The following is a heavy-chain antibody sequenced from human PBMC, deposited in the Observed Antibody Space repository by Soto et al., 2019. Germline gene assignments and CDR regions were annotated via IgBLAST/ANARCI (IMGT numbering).Heavy chain of an antibody. V-gene: IGHV4-4*02. D-gene: IGHD1-1*01. J-gene: IGHJ5*02. CDR1: GGSISSSNW. CDR2: IYHGGST. Sequence: SSETLSLTCAVSGGSISSSNWWSWVRQPPGKGLEWIGEIYHGGSTNYNPSLKSRVTISVDKSKNQFSLKLSSVTAADTAVYYCARDRGGIIGWNDGFDPWGQGTLVTVSS. CDR3: ARDRGGIIGWNDGFDP.